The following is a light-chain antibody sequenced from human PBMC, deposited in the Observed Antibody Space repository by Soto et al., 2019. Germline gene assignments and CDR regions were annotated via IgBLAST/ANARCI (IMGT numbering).Light chain of an antibody. Sequence: SYELTQPPSVSVSPGQTASITCSGAKLGDKYACWYQQKPGQSPVLVIYQDSKRTSGIPERFSGSNSGNTATLTISGTQAMDEADYYCQAWDSSTFYVFGTGTKLTVL. CDR1: KLGDKY. CDR2: QDS. CDR3: QAWDSSTFYV. J-gene: IGLJ1*01. V-gene: IGLV3-1*01.